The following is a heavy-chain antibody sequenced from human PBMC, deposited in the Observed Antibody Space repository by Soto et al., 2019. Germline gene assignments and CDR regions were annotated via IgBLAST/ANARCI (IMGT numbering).Heavy chain of an antibody. D-gene: IGHD2-15*01. CDR2: INPNSGGT. Sequence: QVQLVQSGAEVKPPGASVKVSCKTSGYTFIDYYMHWVRQAPGQGLEWMGWINPNSGGTNYAQKFQGWVTLTRDTSISTAYMELRRLRSDDTVVYFCARDLLPYCSGGSCYPEGAFHIWGQGTMVTVSS. CDR1: GYTFIDYY. V-gene: IGHV1-2*04. J-gene: IGHJ3*02. CDR3: ARDLLPYCSGGSCYPEGAFHI.